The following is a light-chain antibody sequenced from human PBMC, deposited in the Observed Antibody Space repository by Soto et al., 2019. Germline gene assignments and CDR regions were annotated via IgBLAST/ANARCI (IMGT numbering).Light chain of an antibody. J-gene: IGLJ1*01. Sequence: QSALTQPPSVPGTPGQTVTISCTGSGSNIGSGYGVQWYQQLPGTAPRLLIYGSDDRPSGVPDRFSASVSSNSASLAITGLQTEDEAVYYCQSYDSNLSEVFGPGTKVTVL. CDR1: GSNIGSGYG. CDR3: QSYDSNLSEV. V-gene: IGLV1-40*01. CDR2: GSD.